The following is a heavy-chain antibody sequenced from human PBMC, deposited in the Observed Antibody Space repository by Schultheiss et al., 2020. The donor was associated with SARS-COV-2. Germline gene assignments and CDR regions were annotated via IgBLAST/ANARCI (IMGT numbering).Heavy chain of an antibody. V-gene: IGHV3-74*01. J-gene: IGHJ4*02. CDR2: IKSDGSII. CDR3: AKDLYGSRWYFDF. Sequence: GESLKISCAASGFTFSDYWMHWVRQVPGKGLVWVSCIKSDGSIISYADSVKGRFTISRDNSKNTLYLQMNSLGAEDTAVYYCAKDLYGSRWYFDFWGQGTLVTVSS. D-gene: IGHD2/OR15-2a*01. CDR1: GFTFSDYW.